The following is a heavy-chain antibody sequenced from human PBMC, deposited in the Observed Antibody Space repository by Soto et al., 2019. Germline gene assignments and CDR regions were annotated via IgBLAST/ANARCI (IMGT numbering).Heavy chain of an antibody. CDR2: IYYSGST. J-gene: IGHJ4*02. Sequence: QVQLQESGPGLVKPSETLSLTCTVSGGSISSYYWSWIRQPPGKGLEWIGYIYYSGSTNYNPSLKSRVTISVDTSKNQFSLKLSSVTAADTAVYYCARARVGASSFAYWGQGTLVTVSS. CDR1: GGSISSYY. D-gene: IGHD1-26*01. V-gene: IGHV4-59*08. CDR3: ARARVGASSFAY.